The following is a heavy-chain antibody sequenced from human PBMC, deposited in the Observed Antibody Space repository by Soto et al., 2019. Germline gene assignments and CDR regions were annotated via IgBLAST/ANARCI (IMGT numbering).Heavy chain of an antibody. J-gene: IGHJ4*02. CDR1: GFTFSTYA. CDR2: ISGGRSGT. V-gene: IGHV3-23*01. CDR3: AKGSLGHCSGAICYFFDF. Sequence: EVQLLESGGGLVQPGGSLRLSCAASGFTFSTYAMSWVRQAPGKGLEWVSAISGGRSGTYYADSVRGRFTLSRDDSTNTLYLQINILRADDTAIYYCAKGSLGHCSGAICYFFDFWGQGTLVTVSS. D-gene: IGHD2-2*01.